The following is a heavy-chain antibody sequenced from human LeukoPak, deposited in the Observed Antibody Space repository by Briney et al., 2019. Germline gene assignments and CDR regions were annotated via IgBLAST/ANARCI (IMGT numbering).Heavy chain of an antibody. CDR1: GGSISSSSYY. CDR2: IYYSGST. V-gene: IGHV4-39*01. Sequence: SETLSLTCTVSGGSISSSSYYWGWIRQPPGKGLEWIGSIYYSGSTYYNPSLKSRVTISVDTSKNQFSLKLSSVTAADTAVYYCARQGQVAALDAFDIWGQGTMVTVSS. J-gene: IGHJ3*02. CDR3: ARQGQVAALDAFDI. D-gene: IGHD2-15*01.